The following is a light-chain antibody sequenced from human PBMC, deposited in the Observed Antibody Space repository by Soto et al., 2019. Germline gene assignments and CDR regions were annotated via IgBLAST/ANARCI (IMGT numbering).Light chain of an antibody. V-gene: IGKV3D-15*01. CDR2: GAS. J-gene: IGKJ2*01. CDR3: QQYSSWYT. CDR1: QTIRDNY. Sequence: VVLTQSPATLSVSPGERVTLSCRASQTIRDNYLAWYQQKPGQAPRLLIYGASGRATGIPDRFSGSGSGTEFTLTISSLQSGDLAVYYCQQYSSWYTFGQGTKVDIK.